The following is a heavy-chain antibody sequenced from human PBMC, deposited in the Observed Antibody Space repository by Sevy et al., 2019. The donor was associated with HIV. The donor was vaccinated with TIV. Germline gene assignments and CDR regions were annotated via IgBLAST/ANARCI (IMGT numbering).Heavy chain of an antibody. CDR3: AKDETAAVVVPAVKFDY. CDR2: ISGSGGST. Sequence: GGSLRLSCAASGFTFSSYAMSWVRQAPGKGLEWVSAISGSGGSTYYADSVKGRFTISRDNSKNTLYLQMNSLRAEDTAVYYWAKDETAAVVVPAVKFDYWGQGTLVTVSS. V-gene: IGHV3-23*01. D-gene: IGHD2-2*01. J-gene: IGHJ4*02. CDR1: GFTFSSYA.